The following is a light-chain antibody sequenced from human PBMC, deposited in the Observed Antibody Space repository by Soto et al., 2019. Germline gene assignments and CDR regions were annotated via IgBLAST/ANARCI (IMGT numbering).Light chain of an antibody. CDR3: AAWDDSLNAYV. V-gene: IGLV1-44*01. CDR1: NSNIGSNT. J-gene: IGLJ1*01. CDR2: SNN. Sequence: QSVLTQSPSASGTPGQRVTISCSGSNSNIGSNTVNWYQQLPGTAPKPLIYSNNQRPSGVPDRFSGSNSGTSASLAISGLQSDDEADYYCAAWDDSLNAYVFGTGTKLPVL.